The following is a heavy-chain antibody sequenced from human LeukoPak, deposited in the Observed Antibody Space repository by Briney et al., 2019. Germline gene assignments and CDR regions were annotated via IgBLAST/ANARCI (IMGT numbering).Heavy chain of an antibody. D-gene: IGHD5-12*01. CDR3: ARGVGRWLQPRFDY. Sequence: ASVKVSCKASGYTFTGYYTHWVRQAPGQGLEWMGWINPNSGGTNYAQKFQGRVTMTRDTSISTAYMELSRLRSDDTAVYYCARGVGRWLQPRFDYWGQGTLVTVSS. CDR1: GYTFTGYY. CDR2: INPNSGGT. J-gene: IGHJ4*02. V-gene: IGHV1-2*02.